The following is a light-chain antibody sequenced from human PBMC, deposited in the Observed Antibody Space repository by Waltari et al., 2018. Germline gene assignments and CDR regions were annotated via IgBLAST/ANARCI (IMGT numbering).Light chain of an antibody. CDR3: CTYVGRTTFHVT. J-gene: IGLJ2*01. V-gene: IGLV2-23*02. Sequence: QSALTQPASVSGPPGQAITISCTGTSSDVGTYNLVSWYQQHPGKAPKLIIYEDNTRPSGVSDRLSGSKSGNTASLTISGLQAEDEADYYCCTYVGRTTFHVTFGGGTKLTVL. CDR2: EDN. CDR1: SSDVGTYNL.